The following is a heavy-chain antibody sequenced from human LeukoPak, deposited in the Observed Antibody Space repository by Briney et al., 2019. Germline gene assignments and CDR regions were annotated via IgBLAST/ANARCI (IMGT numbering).Heavy chain of an antibody. Sequence: GGSLRLSCAVSGFSVSSTYMTWVRQAPGKRLDWVSVVYTGGSTYYADSVEGRFTISRDNSKNTLYLQMNNLRAEDTAVYYCARARGSGWYFYFDSWGQGALVTVSS. J-gene: IGHJ4*02. CDR2: VYTGGST. CDR1: GFSVSSTY. CDR3: ARARGSGWYFYFDS. D-gene: IGHD6-19*01. V-gene: IGHV3-53*01.